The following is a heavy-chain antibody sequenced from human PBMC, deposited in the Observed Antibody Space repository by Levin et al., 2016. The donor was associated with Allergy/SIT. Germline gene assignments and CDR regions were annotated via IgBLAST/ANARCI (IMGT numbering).Heavy chain of an antibody. CDR1: GGTFSSYA. CDR2: IIPIFGTA. J-gene: IGHJ6*03. CDR3: ASRGGGYDFSYYYYYMDV. D-gene: IGHD5-12*01. V-gene: IGHV1-69*05. Sequence: SVKVSCKASGGTFSSYAISWVRQAPGQGLEWMGGIIPIFGTANYAQKLQGRVTMTTDTSTSTAYMELRSLRSDDTAVYYCASRGGGYDFSYYYYYMDVWGKGTTVTVSS.